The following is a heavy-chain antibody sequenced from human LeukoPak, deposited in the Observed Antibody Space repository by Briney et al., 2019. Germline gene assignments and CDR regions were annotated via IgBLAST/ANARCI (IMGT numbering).Heavy chain of an antibody. D-gene: IGHD3-10*01. V-gene: IGHV4-39*07. CDR1: GGSIRSSYY. CDR2: IYYSGAA. Sequence: SETLSLTCTVSGGSIRSSYYWDWIRQPPGKGLEWIGSIYYSGAAYYNPSLQSRVTMSVDTSKNQFSLKLTSVAAADTAVYYCARDTILSGSPLDYWGQGILVTVSS. CDR3: ARDTILSGSPLDY. J-gene: IGHJ4*02.